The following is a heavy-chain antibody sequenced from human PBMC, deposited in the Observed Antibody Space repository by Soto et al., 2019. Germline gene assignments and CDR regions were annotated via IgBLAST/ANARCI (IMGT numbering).Heavy chain of an antibody. Sequence: EVQLLESGGDLVQPGGSLRLSCAASKFTFSSYAMSWVRQAPGKGLEWVSGISASDGSTYYADSVRGRFTISRDDPKNTRYLKMKSLRAEDTAVYYCAKMTNDYGSSAYHNGAQITGYCLDYWGQGTLVAVSS. J-gene: IGHJ4*02. CDR2: ISASDGST. D-gene: IGHD3-22*01. CDR1: KFTFSSYA. V-gene: IGHV3-23*01. CDR3: AKMTNDYGSSAYHNGAQITGYCLDY.